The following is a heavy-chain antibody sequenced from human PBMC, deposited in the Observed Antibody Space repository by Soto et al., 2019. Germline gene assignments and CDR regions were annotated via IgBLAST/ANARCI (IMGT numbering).Heavy chain of an antibody. J-gene: IGHJ4*02. V-gene: IGHV3-7*03. Sequence: GGSLRLSCAASGFTFSSYWMSWVRQAPGKGLEWVANIKQDGSEKYYVDSVKGRFTISRDNAKNSLYLQMNSLRAEDTAVYYCARVGKAARPGLDYWRQGTLVTVSS. CDR1: GFTFSSYW. CDR3: ARVGKAARPGLDY. CDR2: IKQDGSEK. D-gene: IGHD6-6*01.